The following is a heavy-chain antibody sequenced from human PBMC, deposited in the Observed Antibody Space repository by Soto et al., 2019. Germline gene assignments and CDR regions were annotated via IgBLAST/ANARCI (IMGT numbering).Heavy chain of an antibody. D-gene: IGHD2-15*01. V-gene: IGHV4-30-4*01. J-gene: IGHJ1*01. Sequence: QVQLQESGPGLVKPSQTLSLTCTVSGGSISSGDYYWSWIRQPPGKGLEWIGYIYYSGSTYYNPSLQSRVNISVDTSKNQFSLKLSSVTAADTAVYSCARRPQDCSGGRCYLYFHHWGQGTLVTVSS. CDR3: ARRPQDCSGGRCYLYFHH. CDR1: GGSISSGDYY. CDR2: IYYSGST.